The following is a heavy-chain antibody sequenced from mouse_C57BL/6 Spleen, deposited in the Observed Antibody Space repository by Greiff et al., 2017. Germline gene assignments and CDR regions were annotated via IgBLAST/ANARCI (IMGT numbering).Heavy chain of an antibody. CDR2: ISDGGSYT. V-gene: IGHV5-4*01. Sequence: DVQLVESGGGLVKPGGSLKLSCAASGFTFSSYAMSWVRQTPEKRLEWVATISDGGSYTYYPDNVKGRFTISRDNAKNNLYLQMSHLKSEDTAMYYCAREGGFYWYFDVWGTGTTVTVSS. D-gene: IGHD3-1*01. CDR1: GFTFSSYA. J-gene: IGHJ1*03. CDR3: AREGGFYWYFDV.